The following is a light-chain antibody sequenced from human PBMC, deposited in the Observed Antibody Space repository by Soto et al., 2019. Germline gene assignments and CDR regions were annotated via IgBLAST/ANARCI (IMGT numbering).Light chain of an antibody. V-gene: IGKV1-39*01. CDR1: QDISSY. J-gene: IGKJ5*01. CDR2: AAS. CDR3: QQSYSSPIT. Sequence: DIQLTQSPSFLSASVGDRVTVTCRSSQDISSYLAWYQQKPGKAPKLLIFAASGLQSGVPSRFSGSGSGTDFTLTISSLQPEDFATYYCQQSYSSPITFGQGTRLEI.